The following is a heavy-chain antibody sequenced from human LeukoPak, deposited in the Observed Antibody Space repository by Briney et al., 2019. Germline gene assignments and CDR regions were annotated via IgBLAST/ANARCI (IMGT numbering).Heavy chain of an antibody. CDR3: ARVGGKVNWFDP. CDR1: GGSLSSYY. Sequence: SETLSLTCTVSGGSLSSYYWGWIRQPPGKGLEWTGSIYYSGSTYYNPSLKSRVTISVDTSKNQFSLKLSSVTAADTAVYYCARVGGKVNWFDPWGQGTLVTVSS. CDR2: IYYSGST. D-gene: IGHD4-23*01. J-gene: IGHJ5*02. V-gene: IGHV4-39*07.